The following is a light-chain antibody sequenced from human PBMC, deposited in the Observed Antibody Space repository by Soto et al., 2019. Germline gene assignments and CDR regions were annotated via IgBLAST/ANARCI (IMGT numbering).Light chain of an antibody. V-gene: IGKV3-15*01. J-gene: IGKJ1*01. CDR1: QSVSSN. CDR3: QQFHHSPWT. Sequence: EIVMTQSPATLSLSPGERATLSCRASQSVSSNLAWYQHKPGQPPSLLIYDASTRATGIPVRFSGRGSGTDFTLTISGLQSEDFAVYYCQQFHHSPWTFGQGTKVEIK. CDR2: DAS.